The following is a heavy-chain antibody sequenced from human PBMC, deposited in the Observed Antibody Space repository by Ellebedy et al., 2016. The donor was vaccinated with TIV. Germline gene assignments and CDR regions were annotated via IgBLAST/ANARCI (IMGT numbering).Heavy chain of an antibody. CDR2: ISNDGSNE. CDR3: AHFLGNTMVRGVLTALDY. J-gene: IGHJ4*02. Sequence: GESLKISCEASGFTFSSYAMHWVRQAPGKGLEWVAVISNDGSNEYYADSAKGRLTIFRDNSKDTFYLHVNSLRAEDTAVYYCAHFLGNTMVRGVLTALDYWGQGALVTVSS. V-gene: IGHV3-30-3*01. D-gene: IGHD3-10*01. CDR1: GFTFSSYA.